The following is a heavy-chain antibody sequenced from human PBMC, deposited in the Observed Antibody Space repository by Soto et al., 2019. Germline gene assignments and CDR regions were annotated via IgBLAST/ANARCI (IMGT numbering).Heavy chain of an antibody. CDR2: INHSGST. CDR1: GGSFSGYY. Sequence: TSETLSLTCAVYGGSFSGYYWSWIRQPPGKGLEWIGEINHSGSTNYNPSLKGRVTISVDTSKNQFSLKLSSVTAADTAVYYCARSLGYYYYGMAVWGQGTTVTVSS. CDR3: ARSLGYYYYGMAV. J-gene: IGHJ6*02. V-gene: IGHV4-34*01. D-gene: IGHD7-27*01.